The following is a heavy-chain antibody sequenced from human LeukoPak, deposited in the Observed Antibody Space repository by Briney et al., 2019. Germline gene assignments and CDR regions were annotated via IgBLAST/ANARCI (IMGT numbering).Heavy chain of an antibody. V-gene: IGHV3-9*01. J-gene: IGHJ4*02. CDR1: GFTFSSYT. Sequence: GGSLRLSCAASGFTFSSYTISWVRQAPGKGLEWVSGISWNSGSIGYADSVKGRFTISRDNAKNSLYLQMNSLRAEDTALYYCAKDHLPTVTTLLDYWGQGTLVTVSS. D-gene: IGHD4-17*01. CDR2: ISWNSGSI. CDR3: AKDHLPTVTTLLDY.